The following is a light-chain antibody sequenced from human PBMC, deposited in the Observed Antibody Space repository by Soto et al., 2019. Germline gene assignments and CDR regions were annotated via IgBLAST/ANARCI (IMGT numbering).Light chain of an antibody. CDR1: QSISNY. V-gene: IGKV1-39*01. Sequence: DIQMTQSPSSLSASVGDRVTIPCRASQSISNYLDWYQQKPGKAPKLLMYAASNLQSGVPSRFSGSGSGTGFTLTISSLQPEDVATYYCQQSYSTPLTFGQGTKVEIK. J-gene: IGKJ1*01. CDR2: AAS. CDR3: QQSYSTPLT.